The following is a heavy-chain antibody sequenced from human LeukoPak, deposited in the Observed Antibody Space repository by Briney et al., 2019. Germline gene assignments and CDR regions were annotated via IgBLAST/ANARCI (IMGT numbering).Heavy chain of an antibody. J-gene: IGHJ4*02. D-gene: IGHD6-19*01. CDR2: ISSDSSHI. Sequence: GGSLRLSCAASGFTFRTSGMNWVRQAPGKGLEWVSIISSDSSHIYDADSAKGRFTISRDNAKNSLYLQMNSLRHEDTAVYYCVGSSGWWGFDYWGQGTLVTVSS. CDR3: VGSSGWWGFDY. CDR1: GFTFRTSG. V-gene: IGHV3-21*01.